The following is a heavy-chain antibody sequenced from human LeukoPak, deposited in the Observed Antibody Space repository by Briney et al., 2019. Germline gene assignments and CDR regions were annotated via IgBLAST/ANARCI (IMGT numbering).Heavy chain of an antibody. CDR2: IILIFGTA. Sequence: GASVKVSCKASGGTFSSYAISWVRQAPGQGLEWMGGIILIFGTANYAQKFQGRVTITADESTSTAYMELSSLRSEDTAVYYCARVTDSSSWLNWFDPWGQGTLVTVSS. V-gene: IGHV1-69*13. D-gene: IGHD6-13*01. CDR1: GGTFSSYA. J-gene: IGHJ5*02. CDR3: ARVTDSSSWLNWFDP.